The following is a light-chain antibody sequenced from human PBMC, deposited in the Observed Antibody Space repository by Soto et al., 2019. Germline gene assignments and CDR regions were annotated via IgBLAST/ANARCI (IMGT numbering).Light chain of an antibody. CDR2: DAS. CDR3: QQRARWVT. V-gene: IGKV3-11*01. Sequence: EIVLTQSPDTLSLSPGERATLSCRASQSVSSYVAWFQQKPGQPPRLLIYDASIRATGIPARFSGSGSETDFTLTISSLEPEDFAVYYCQQRARWVTFGQGTRLEMK. CDR1: QSVSSY. J-gene: IGKJ5*01.